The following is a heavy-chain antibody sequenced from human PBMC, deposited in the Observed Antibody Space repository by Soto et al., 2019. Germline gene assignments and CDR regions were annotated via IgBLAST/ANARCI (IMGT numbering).Heavy chain of an antibody. CDR1: GYTFTGYY. CDR2: INPNSGGT. D-gene: IGHD2-8*01. CDR3: GRSKYCTNGVCYFFDY. V-gene: IGHV1-2*04. Sequence: ASVKVSCKASGYTFTGYYMHWVRQAPGQGLEWMGWINPNSGGTNYAQKFQGWVTMTRDTSISTAYMELSRLRSDDTAVYYCGRSKYCTNGVCYFFDYWGQGTLVTVSS. J-gene: IGHJ4*02.